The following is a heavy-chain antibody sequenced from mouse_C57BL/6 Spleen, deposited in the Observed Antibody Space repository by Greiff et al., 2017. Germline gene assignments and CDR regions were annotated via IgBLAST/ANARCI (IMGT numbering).Heavy chain of an antibody. J-gene: IGHJ2*01. CDR3: ARGYYDDFFFDV. CDR2: IDPANGNT. CDR1: GFTIKNTC. V-gene: IGHV14-3*01. D-gene: IGHD2-13*01. Sequence: VQLQQSVAELVRPGASVKLSCTASGFTIKNTCMHWVKQRPEQGLEWIGRIDPANGNTKYAPKFQGKATITADTSSNTAYLQLSSLTSEDTAIYYCARGYYDDFFFDVWGQGTTLTVSS.